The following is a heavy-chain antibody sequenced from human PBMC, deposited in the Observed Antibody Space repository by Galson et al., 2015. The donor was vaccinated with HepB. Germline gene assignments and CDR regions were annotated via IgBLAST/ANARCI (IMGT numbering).Heavy chain of an antibody. V-gene: IGHV3-30-3*01. Sequence: SLRLSCAASGFTFSNYAMHWVRQAPGKGLEWVTVLSYDGTNKYYTDSVRGRFTISRDNSKNTLFLQMDNLRLNDTAVYYCARGDTPYGWGDPDYWGQGTLVSCSS. CDR1: GFTFSNYA. CDR2: LSYDGTNK. CDR3: ARGDTPYGWGDPDY. J-gene: IGHJ4*02. D-gene: IGHD2-21*02.